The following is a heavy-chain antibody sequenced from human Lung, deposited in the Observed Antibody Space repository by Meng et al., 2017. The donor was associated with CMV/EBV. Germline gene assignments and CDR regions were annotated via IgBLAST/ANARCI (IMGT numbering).Heavy chain of an antibody. J-gene: IGHJ5*02. CDR1: GFTFSSFA. D-gene: IGHD2-15*01. Sequence: GESLKISCAASGFTFSSFAMHWVRQAPGKGLEWVAVISYNGFNEYYADSVKGRFTISRDNSKNTLSLQMNSLRAEDTALYYCVRGQLFCSGGSCYQHFDPWGQGKXVNGAS. CDR3: VRGQLFCSGGSCYQHFDP. CDR2: ISYNGFNE. V-gene: IGHV3-30-3*01.